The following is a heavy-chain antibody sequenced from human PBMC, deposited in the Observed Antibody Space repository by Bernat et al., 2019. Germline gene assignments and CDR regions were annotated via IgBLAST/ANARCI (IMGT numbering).Heavy chain of an antibody. D-gene: IGHD3-10*01. V-gene: IGHV3-33*01. J-gene: IGHJ4*02. CDR1: GIIFSDYG. CDR3: ARCDAPPSIEMVRGVIDY. Sequence: QVQLVESGGGVVQPGKSLRLSCAASGIIFSDYGMHWVRQAPGKGLEWVAVIWYDGSKKYYADSVTGRFTISRDNSQNTLYLQMNSLRAEDTAVYYCARCDAPPSIEMVRGVIDYWGQGILVTVSS. CDR2: IWYDGSKK.